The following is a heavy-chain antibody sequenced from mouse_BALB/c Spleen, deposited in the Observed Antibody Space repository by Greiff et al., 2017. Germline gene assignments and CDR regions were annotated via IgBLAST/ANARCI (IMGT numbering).Heavy chain of an antibody. V-gene: IGHV3-2*02. CDR3: ARSHGYWYFDV. Sequence: VQLQQSGPGLVKPSQSLSLTCTVTGYSITSDYAWNWIRQFPGNKLEWMGYISYSGSTSYNPSLKSRISITRDTSKNQFFLQLNSVTTEDTATYYCARSHGYWYFDVWGAGTTVTVSS. J-gene: IGHJ1*01. CDR1: GYSITSDYA. CDR2: ISYSGST.